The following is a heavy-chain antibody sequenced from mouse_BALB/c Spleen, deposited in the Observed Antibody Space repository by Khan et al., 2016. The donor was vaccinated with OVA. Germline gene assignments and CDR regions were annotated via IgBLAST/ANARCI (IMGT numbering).Heavy chain of an antibody. CDR1: GYSFTGYF. Sequence: EMQLQESGPELVKPGASVKISCKASGYSFTGYFMNWVMQSHGKSLEWIGRINPYNGDTFYNQKFKGKATLTVDKSSSTAHMELRSLASEDSAVYYCAREEYGNSYYFDYWGQGTTLTVSS. V-gene: IGHV1-20*02. CDR3: AREEYGNSYYFDY. CDR2: INPYNGDT. D-gene: IGHD2-10*02. J-gene: IGHJ2*01.